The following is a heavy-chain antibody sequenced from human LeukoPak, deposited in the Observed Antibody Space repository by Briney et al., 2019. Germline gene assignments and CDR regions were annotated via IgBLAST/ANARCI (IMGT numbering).Heavy chain of an antibody. J-gene: IGHJ5*02. V-gene: IGHV1-46*01. D-gene: IGHD3-22*01. CDR3: ARRPRPIQRGIVAPGWFDP. CDR1: GYTFTSYY. Sequence: GASVKVSCKASGYTFTSYYMHWVRQAPGQGLEWMGIINPSGGSTSYAQKFQGRVTMTRDTSTSTVYMELSSLRSEDTAVYYCARRPRPIQRGIVAPGWFDPWGQGTLVTVSP. CDR2: INPSGGST.